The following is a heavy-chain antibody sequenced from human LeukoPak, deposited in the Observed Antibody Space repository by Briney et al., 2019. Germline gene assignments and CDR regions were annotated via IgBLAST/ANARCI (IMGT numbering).Heavy chain of an antibody. Sequence: ASMKVSCKASGYTFTSYGITWVRQAPGQGLEWMGWISPNTGDTVSAQKLQDKVTMTTVTSTSTAFMELRSLRFDDTAVYFCARAPSGTAFGPGDYWGQGTLVTVSS. CDR2: ISPNTGDT. D-gene: IGHD3-3*02. CDR3: ARAPSGTAFGPGDY. CDR1: GYTFTSYG. V-gene: IGHV1-18*01. J-gene: IGHJ4*02.